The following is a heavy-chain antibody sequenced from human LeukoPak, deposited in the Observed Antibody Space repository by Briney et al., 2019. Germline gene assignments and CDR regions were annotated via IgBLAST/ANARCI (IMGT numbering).Heavy chain of an antibody. CDR2: IKHSGST. CDR3: ARGGYNWNYANWFDP. CDR1: GGSFSGYY. J-gene: IGHJ5*02. Sequence: SETLSLTCAVYGGSFSGYYWSWIRQPPGKGLEWIGEIKHSGSTNYNPSLKSRVTISVDTSKNQFSLKLSSVTAADTAVYYCARGGYNWNYANWFDPWGQGTLVTVSS. V-gene: IGHV4-34*01. D-gene: IGHD1-7*01.